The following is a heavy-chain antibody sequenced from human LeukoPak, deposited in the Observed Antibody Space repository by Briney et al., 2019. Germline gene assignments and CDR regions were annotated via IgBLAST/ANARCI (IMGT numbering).Heavy chain of an antibody. V-gene: IGHV4-59*01. CDR2: IYYSGST. D-gene: IGHD5-24*01. CDR3: ARGVVELDY. J-gene: IGHJ4*02. Sequence: SETLSLTCTVSGGPISSYYWSWIRQPPGKGLEWIGYIYYSGSTNYNPSLKSRVTISVDTSKNQFSLKLSSVTAADTAVYYCARGVVELDYWGQGTLVTVSS. CDR1: GGPISSYY.